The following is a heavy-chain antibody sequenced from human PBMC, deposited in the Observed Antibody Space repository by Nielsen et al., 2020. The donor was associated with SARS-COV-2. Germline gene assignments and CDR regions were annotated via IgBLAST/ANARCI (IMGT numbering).Heavy chain of an antibody. Sequence: ASVKVSCKASGYTFTSFAMNWVRQAPGQGLEWMGWINTNTGNPTYAQGFTGRFVFSLDTSVSTAYLQISSLKAEDTAVYYCASRGGGGGSGSYYGMDVWGQGTTVTVSS. CDR1: GYTFTSFA. J-gene: IGHJ6*02. V-gene: IGHV7-4-1*02. CDR2: INTNTGNP. D-gene: IGHD6-19*01. CDR3: ASRGGGGGSGSYYGMDV.